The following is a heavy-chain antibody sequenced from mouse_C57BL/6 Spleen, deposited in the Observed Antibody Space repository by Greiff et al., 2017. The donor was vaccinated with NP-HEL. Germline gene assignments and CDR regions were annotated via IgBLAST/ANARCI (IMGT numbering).Heavy chain of an antibody. J-gene: IGHJ2*01. CDR3: AGGDYFDY. CDR1: GFTFSSYG. CDR2: ISSGGSYT. V-gene: IGHV5-6*01. Sequence: EVKLVESGGDLVKPGGSLKLSCAASGFTFSSYGMSWVRQTPDKRLEWVATISSGGSYTYYPDSVKGRFTISRDNAKNTLYLQMSSLKSEDTAMYYCAGGDYFDYWGQGTTLTVSS.